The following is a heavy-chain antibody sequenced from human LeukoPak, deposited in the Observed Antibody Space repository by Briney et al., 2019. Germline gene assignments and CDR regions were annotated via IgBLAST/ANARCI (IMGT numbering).Heavy chain of an antibody. J-gene: IGHJ4*02. V-gene: IGHV3-30-3*01. Sequence: GGSLRLSCAASGFTFSSYAMHWDRQAPGKGLEWVAVISYDGSNKYYADSVKGRFTISRDNSKNTLYLQMNSLRAEDTAVYYCARDKKQLRDYWGQGTLVTVSS. CDR3: ARDKKQLRDY. D-gene: IGHD6-6*01. CDR2: ISYDGSNK. CDR1: GFTFSSYA.